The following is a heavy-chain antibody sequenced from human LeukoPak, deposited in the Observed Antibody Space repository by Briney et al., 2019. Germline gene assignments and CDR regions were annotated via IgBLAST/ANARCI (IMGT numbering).Heavy chain of an antibody. D-gene: IGHD3-16*01. J-gene: IGHJ4*02. CDR3: AKGRGFGGVSAHLFDY. CDR1: GFTLSSYG. Sequence: GGSLRLSCAASGFTLSSYGMHWVRQAPGKGLEWVAVISYDGSNKYYADSVKGRFTISRDNSKNTLYLQMNSLRAEDTAVYYCAKGRGFGGVSAHLFDYWGQGTLVTVSS. CDR2: ISYDGSNK. V-gene: IGHV3-30*18.